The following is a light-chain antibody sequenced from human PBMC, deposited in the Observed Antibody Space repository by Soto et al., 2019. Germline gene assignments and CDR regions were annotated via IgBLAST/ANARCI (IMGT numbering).Light chain of an antibody. CDR2: DNN. V-gene: IGLV1-51*01. Sequence: QSVLTQPPSVSAAPGQKVTISCSGSSSNIANNYVSWYQQLPGTAPKLLIYDNNKRPSGIPDRFSGSKSGTSATLGITGLQTGDEADYYCGTWDSSLSAVVFGGGTKVNVL. J-gene: IGLJ2*01. CDR1: SSNIANNY. CDR3: GTWDSSLSAVV.